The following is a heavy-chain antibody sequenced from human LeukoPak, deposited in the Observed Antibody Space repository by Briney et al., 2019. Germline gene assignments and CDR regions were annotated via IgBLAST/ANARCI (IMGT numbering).Heavy chain of an antibody. CDR2: INHSGST. J-gene: IGHJ5*02. Sequence: PSETLSLTCAVYGGSFSGYYWSWIRQPPGKGLEWIGEINHSGSTNYNPSLKSRVTISVDTSKNQSSLKLSSVTAADTAVYYCARHMTPSSGWYRRGWFDPWGQGTLVTVSS. V-gene: IGHV4-34*01. CDR3: ARHMTPSSGWYRRGWFDP. D-gene: IGHD6-19*01. CDR1: GGSFSGYY.